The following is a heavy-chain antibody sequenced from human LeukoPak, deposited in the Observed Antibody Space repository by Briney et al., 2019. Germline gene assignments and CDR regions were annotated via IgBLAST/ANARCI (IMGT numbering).Heavy chain of an antibody. Sequence: PGGSLRLSCAACGFTFSRYWMNWVRQAPGKGLEWVASIKEDGSEKSYVDSVKGRFTISRDNAKNSLYLQMNSLRAEDTAVYYCVSCGTTTCIIRFDHWGQGTLVTVSS. CDR3: VSCGTTTCIIRFDH. J-gene: IGHJ4*02. CDR2: IKEDGSEK. CDR1: GFTFSRYW. V-gene: IGHV3-7*01. D-gene: IGHD2-2*01.